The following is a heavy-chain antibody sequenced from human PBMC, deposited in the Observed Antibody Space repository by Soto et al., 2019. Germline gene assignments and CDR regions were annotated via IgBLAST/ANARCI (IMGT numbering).Heavy chain of an antibody. J-gene: IGHJ6*02. V-gene: IGHV4-34*01. Sequence: SETLSLTCAVYGGSFSGYYWSWIRQPPGKGLEWIGEINHSGSTNYNPSLKSRVTISVDRSKNQFSLKLSSVTAADTAVYYCARVRPFKDYYYGMDVWGQGTTVTVSS. CDR1: GGSFSGYY. CDR2: INHSGST. CDR3: ARVRPFKDYYYGMDV.